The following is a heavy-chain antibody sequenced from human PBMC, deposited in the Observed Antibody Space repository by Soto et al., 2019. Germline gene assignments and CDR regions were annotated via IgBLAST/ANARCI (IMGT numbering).Heavy chain of an antibody. CDR1: GFTFSDFY. V-gene: IGHV3-11*01. Sequence: ESGGGLVKPGGSLRLSWSTSGFTFSDFYMSWIRQTPGKGLEWLAYISSRGSAILHAESVKGRFTISRDNAKNSVDLHMSSLRVDVPAVYYCARYGDHQRSYFDLWGQGTLVTVSS. J-gene: IGHJ4*02. CDR2: ISSRGSAI. CDR3: ARYGDHQRSYFDL. D-gene: IGHD2-21*02.